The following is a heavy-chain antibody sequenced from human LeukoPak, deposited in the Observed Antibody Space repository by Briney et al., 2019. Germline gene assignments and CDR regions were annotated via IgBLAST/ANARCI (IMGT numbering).Heavy chain of an antibody. J-gene: IGHJ3*02. CDR2: IIPIFGTA. CDR1: GGTFSSYA. D-gene: IGHD3-10*01. CDR3: APAPITMVRGVITSDAFDI. V-gene: IGHV1-69*05. Sequence: SVKVSCKASGGTFSSYAISWVRQAPGQGLEWMGRIIPIFGTANYAQKFQGRVTITTDESTSTAYMELSSLRSEDAAVYYCAPAPITMVRGVITSDAFDIWGQGTMVTVSS.